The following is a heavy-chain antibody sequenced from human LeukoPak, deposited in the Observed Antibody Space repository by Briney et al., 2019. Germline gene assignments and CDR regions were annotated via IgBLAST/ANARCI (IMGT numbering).Heavy chain of an antibody. CDR2: INPNSGGT. V-gene: IGHV1-2*02. CDR1: GYTFTGYY. D-gene: IGHD1-20*01. CDR3: ARSVALANWSTFDY. J-gene: IGHJ4*02. Sequence: ASVKVSCKASGYTFTGYYMHWVRQAPGQGLEWMGWINPNSGGTNYAQKFQGRVTMTRDTSISTAYMELSRLRSDDTAVYYCARSVALANWSTFDYWGQGTLVTVSS.